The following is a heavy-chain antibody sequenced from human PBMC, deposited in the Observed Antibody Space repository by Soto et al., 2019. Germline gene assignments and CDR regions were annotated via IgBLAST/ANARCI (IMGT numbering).Heavy chain of an antibody. CDR3: ATDGDISTGYDHTDAFDI. CDR2: IKSKTDGGTT. V-gene: IGHV3-15*01. Sequence: EVQLVESGGGLVKPGGSLRLSCAASGFTLSNAWMSWVRQAPGEGLEWVGRIKSKTDGGTTDYAAPVKGRFTISRDDSKNTLYLEMNTLKSEDTALYYCATDGDISTGYDHTDAFDIWGQGTMVTVSS. J-gene: IGHJ3*02. D-gene: IGHD3-9*01. CDR1: GFTLSNAW.